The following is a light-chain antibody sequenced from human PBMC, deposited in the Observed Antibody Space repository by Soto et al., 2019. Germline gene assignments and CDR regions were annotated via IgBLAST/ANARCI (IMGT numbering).Light chain of an antibody. J-gene: IGKJ1*01. Sequence: EIVLTQSPGTLSLSPGERATLSCRASQSVTKSLAWYQQKPGQAPRLLIYGASSRATGIPDWFSSSGSGTDFTLTISRLEPEDFAVYYCQQYGGSPRTFGQGTKVE. V-gene: IGKV3-20*01. CDR2: GAS. CDR3: QQYGGSPRT. CDR1: QSVTKS.